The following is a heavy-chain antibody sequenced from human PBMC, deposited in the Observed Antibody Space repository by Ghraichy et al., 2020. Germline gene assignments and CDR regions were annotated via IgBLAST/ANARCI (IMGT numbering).Heavy chain of an antibody. V-gene: IGHV4-34*01. CDR1: GGSFSGYY. CDR3: ARGVGVGATRHRYYYGMDV. Sequence: ENLSLTCAVYGGSFSGYYWSWIRQPPGKGLEWIGEINHSGSTNYNPSLKSRVTISVDTSKNQFSLKLCSVTAADTAVYYCARGVGVGATRHRYYYGMDVWGQGTTVTVSS. J-gene: IGHJ6*02. D-gene: IGHD1-26*01. CDR2: INHSGST.